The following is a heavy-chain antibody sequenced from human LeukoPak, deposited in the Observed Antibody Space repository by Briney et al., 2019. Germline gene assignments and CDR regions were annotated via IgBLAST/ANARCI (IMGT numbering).Heavy chain of an antibody. CDR3: ARELSFDY. J-gene: IGHJ4*02. CDR2: ISYDGSDD. V-gene: IGHV3-30*03. Sequence: GGSLRLSCSASGFTFSSYGMHWVRQAPGKGLEWVALISYDGSDDYHADSVKGRFTISRDNAKNTLYLQMDSLRAEDTAVYYCARELSFDYWGQGTLVTVSS. CDR1: GFTFSSYG.